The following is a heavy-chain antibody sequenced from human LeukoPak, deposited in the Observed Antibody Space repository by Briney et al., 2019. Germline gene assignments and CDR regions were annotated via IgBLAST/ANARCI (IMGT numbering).Heavy chain of an antibody. CDR2: INPNSGGT. Sequence: AASVKVSCKASGYTFTGYYMHWVRQAPGQGLEWMGWINPNSGGTNYAQKFQGRVTMTEDTSTDTAYMELSSLRSEDTAVYYCARTTEGGYTYNYFYYYYMDVWGKGTTVTISS. J-gene: IGHJ6*03. CDR3: ARTTEGGYTYNYFYYYYMDV. CDR1: GYTFTGYY. D-gene: IGHD5-18*01. V-gene: IGHV1-2*02.